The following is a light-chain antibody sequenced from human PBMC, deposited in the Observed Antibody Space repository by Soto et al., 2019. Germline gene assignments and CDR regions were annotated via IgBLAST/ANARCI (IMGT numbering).Light chain of an antibody. CDR1: QSVSSY. CDR2: DAS. J-gene: IGKJ5*01. CDR3: QQSSNSIT. V-gene: IGKV3-11*01. Sequence: IVLSQSPATLSLSQMERATLSFRASQSVSSYLAWYQQKPGQAPSLLIYDASNRATGIPARFSGSGSGTDFTLTISSLETEDFAVYYCQQSSNSITFGQGTRLEI.